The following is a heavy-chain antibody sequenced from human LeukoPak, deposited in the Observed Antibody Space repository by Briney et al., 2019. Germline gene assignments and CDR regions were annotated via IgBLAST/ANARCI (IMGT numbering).Heavy chain of an antibody. CDR3: ASGGNPYSYYYYYYMDV. V-gene: IGHV1-69*02. CDR1: GGTFSSYT. D-gene: IGHD2-15*01. Sequence: GASVKVSCKASGGTFSSYTISWVRQAPGQGVEWMGRIIPILGIANYAQKFQGRVTITADKSTSTAYMELSSLRSEDTAVYYCASGGNPYSYYYYYYMDVWGKGTTVTVSS. J-gene: IGHJ6*03. CDR2: IIPILGIA.